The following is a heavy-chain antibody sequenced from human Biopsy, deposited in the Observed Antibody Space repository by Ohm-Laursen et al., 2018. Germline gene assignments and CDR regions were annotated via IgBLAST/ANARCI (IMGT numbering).Heavy chain of an antibody. CDR3: ARDGAGSYHDY. V-gene: IGHV3-48*04. J-gene: IGHJ4*02. Sequence: SLRLSCAASGFTFSSHAMTWVRQAPGKGLEWLSYISGSGTTIFYADSVKGRFTVPRDNAKNSLYLQMNSLTVEDTAVYYCARDGAGSYHDYWGQGTLVTVSS. CDR1: GFTFSSHA. CDR2: ISGSGTTI. D-gene: IGHD3-10*01.